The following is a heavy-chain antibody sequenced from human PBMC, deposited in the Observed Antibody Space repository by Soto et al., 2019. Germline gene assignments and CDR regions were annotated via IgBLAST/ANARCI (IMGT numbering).Heavy chain of an antibody. Sequence: PSETLSLTCTVSGGSISSYYWSWIRQPAGKGLEWIGRIYTSGSTNYNPSLKSRVTMSVDTSKNQFSLKLSSVTAADTAVYYCARDPGYCSSTSCPAQIWFDPWGQGTLVTVSS. V-gene: IGHV4-4*07. CDR2: IYTSGST. D-gene: IGHD2-2*01. CDR3: ARDPGYCSSTSCPAQIWFDP. J-gene: IGHJ5*02. CDR1: GGSISSYY.